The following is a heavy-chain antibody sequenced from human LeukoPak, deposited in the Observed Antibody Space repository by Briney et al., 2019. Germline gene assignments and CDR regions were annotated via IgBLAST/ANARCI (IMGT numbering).Heavy chain of an antibody. CDR3: ARENDYSNGGLDY. CDR1: GFTFSSYE. CDR2: ISSSGSTI. D-gene: IGHD4-11*01. Sequence: TGGSLRLSCAASGFTFSSYEMNWVRPAPGKGLEWVSYISSSGSTIYYADSVKGRFTISRDNAKNSLYLQMNSLRAEDTAVYYCARENDYSNGGLDYWGQGTLVTVSS. J-gene: IGHJ4*02. V-gene: IGHV3-48*03.